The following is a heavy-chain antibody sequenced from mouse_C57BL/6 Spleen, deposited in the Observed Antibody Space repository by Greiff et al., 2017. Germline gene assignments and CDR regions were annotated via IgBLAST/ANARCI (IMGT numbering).Heavy chain of an antibody. Sequence: QVHVKQSGAELVKPGASVKMSCKASGYTFTSYWITWVKQRPGQGLEWIGDIYPGSGSTNYNEKFKSKATLTVDTSSSTAYMQLSSLTSEDSAVYYCARFPSRGEDYYGSSFFAMDYWGQGTSVTVSS. J-gene: IGHJ4*01. CDR1: GYTFTSYW. CDR3: ARFPSRGEDYYGSSFFAMDY. CDR2: IYPGSGST. V-gene: IGHV1-55*01. D-gene: IGHD1-1*01.